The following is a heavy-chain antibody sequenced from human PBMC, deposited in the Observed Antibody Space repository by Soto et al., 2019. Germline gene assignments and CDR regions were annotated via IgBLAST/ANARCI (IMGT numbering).Heavy chain of an antibody. D-gene: IGHD1-26*01. J-gene: IGHJ4*02. V-gene: IGHV1-46*02. CDR2: IDPSGGDT. CDR3: AKRRGVGLTRSSFDY. Sequence: QVQLVQSGAEVRKPGASVKVSCKASGYTFNRHYIQWVRQAPGQGLEWMGMIDPSGGDTNYAKKFQGRVTVTSHTSTSTVYMELSSLRSEDTAVYYCAKRRGVGLTRSSFDYWGPGTLVIVSS. CDR1: GYTFNRHY.